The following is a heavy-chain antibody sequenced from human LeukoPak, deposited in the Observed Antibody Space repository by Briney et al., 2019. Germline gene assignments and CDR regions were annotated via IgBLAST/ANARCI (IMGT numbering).Heavy chain of an antibody. V-gene: IGHV4-59*01. D-gene: IGHD6-19*01. CDR3: ARAIGAVAGVGY. CDR2: IYYSGST. CDR1: GGSISSYY. J-gene: IGHJ4*02. Sequence: PSETLSLTCTVSGGSISSYYWSWIRQPPGKGLEWIGYIYYSGSTNYNPSLKSRVTMSVDTSKNQFSLKLSSVTAADTAVYYCARAIGAVAGVGYWGQGTLVTVSS.